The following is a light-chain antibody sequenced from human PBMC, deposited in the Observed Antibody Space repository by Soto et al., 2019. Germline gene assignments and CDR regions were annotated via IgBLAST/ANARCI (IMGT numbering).Light chain of an antibody. V-gene: IGLV4-69*01. CDR2: LNSDGSH. J-gene: IGLJ3*02. CDR3: QNWGTGVWV. Sequence: QLVLTQSPSASASLGASVKLTCTLSSGHSSYAIAWHQQQPEKGPRYLMKLNSDGSHSKGDGIPDRFSGSSSGAERYLTSSSLQSEDEADYYCQNWGTGVWVFGGGTKLTVL. CDR1: SGHSSYA.